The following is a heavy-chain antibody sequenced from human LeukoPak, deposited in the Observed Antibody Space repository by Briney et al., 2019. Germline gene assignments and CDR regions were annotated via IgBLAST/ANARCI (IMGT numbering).Heavy chain of an antibody. Sequence: GGSLRLSCAASGFTFSRYGMHWVRQAPGKGLEWVAFIRYDGSDKYYGDSVKGRFTISRDNSKNTVYLQMNSLRAEDTAVYYCARVSSSGRGVYYFDYWGQGTLVTVSS. D-gene: IGHD6-19*01. CDR2: IRYDGSDK. CDR3: ARVSSSGRGVYYFDY. V-gene: IGHV3-30*02. J-gene: IGHJ4*02. CDR1: GFTFSRYG.